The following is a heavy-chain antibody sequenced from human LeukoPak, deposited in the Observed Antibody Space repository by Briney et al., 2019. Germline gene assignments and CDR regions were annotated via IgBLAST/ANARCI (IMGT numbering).Heavy chain of an antibody. D-gene: IGHD5-24*01. V-gene: IGHV1-8*01. Sequence: GASVKVSCKASGYTFSSDDINWVRQASGQGLEWMGWMNPNSGNTGFAHKFQGRVTMTRNTSIGTGYMELSSLRSEDTAVYYCARASKDEDYYYYGLDVWGQGTTVTVSS. CDR3: ARASKDEDYYYYGLDV. CDR2: MNPNSGNT. CDR1: GYTFSSDD. J-gene: IGHJ6*02.